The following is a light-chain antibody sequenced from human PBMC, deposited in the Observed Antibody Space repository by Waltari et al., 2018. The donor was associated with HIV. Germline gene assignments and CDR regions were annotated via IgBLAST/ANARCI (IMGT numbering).Light chain of an antibody. V-gene: IGLV1-47*01. CDR1: SSHIGSNY. CDR2: RNN. CDR3: AAWDDSLSEV. Sequence: QSVLTQPPSASGTPGQRVTISCSGSSSHIGSNYVYWYQQLPGTPPKLLIYRNNQRPSGVPDRFSGSKSGTSASLAISGLRSEDEADYYCAAWDDSLSEVFGTGTKVTVL. J-gene: IGLJ1*01.